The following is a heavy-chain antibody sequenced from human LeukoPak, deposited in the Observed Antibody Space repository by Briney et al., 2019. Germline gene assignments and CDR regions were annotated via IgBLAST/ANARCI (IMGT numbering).Heavy chain of an antibody. CDR1: GFTFSNYA. J-gene: IGHJ6*02. CDR3: ARDTPKSSEDYYYGMDV. CDR2: ISPDGIYI. Sequence: HPGGSLRLSCAASGFTFSNYAMSWVRQTPGTGLEWLSAISPDGIYIYYADSVKGRFTTSRDNSKNTLYLQMNSLRAEDTAVYHCARDTPKSSEDYYYGMDVWGQGTTVTVSS. V-gene: IGHV3-23*01.